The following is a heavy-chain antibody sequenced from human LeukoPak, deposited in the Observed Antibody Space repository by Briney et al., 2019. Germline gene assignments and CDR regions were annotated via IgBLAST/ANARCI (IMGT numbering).Heavy chain of an antibody. V-gene: IGHV3-23*01. D-gene: IGHD5-24*01. CDR1: GFTFSSYA. Sequence: GGSLRLSCAASGFTFSSYAMSWVRQAPGKGLEWVSAISGSGGSTYYADSVKGRFTISRDNSKNTLYLQMNSLRAEDTAVYYCARVRGGYNQYYYYGMDVWGQGTTVTVSS. CDR3: ARVRGGYNQYYYYGMDV. CDR2: ISGSGGST. J-gene: IGHJ6*02.